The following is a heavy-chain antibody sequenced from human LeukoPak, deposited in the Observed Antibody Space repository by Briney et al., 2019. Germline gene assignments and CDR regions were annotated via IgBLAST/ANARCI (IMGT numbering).Heavy chain of an antibody. CDR3: ARALYYDSSGYLYYFDY. J-gene: IGHJ4*02. V-gene: IGHV3-11*01. CDR2: ISSSGSTI. Sequence: GGSLRLSCAASGFTFSDYYMSWIRQAPGKGLEWVTYISSSGSTIYYADPVKGRFTISRDNAKNSLYLQMNSLRAEDTAVYYCARALYYDSSGYLYYFDYWGQGTLVTVSS. D-gene: IGHD3-22*01. CDR1: GFTFSDYY.